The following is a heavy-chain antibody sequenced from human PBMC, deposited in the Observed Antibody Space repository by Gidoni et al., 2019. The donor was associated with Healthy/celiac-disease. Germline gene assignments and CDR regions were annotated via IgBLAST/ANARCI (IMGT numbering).Heavy chain of an antibody. Sequence: EVQLVASGGGWVQPGRSLRLSCAASRFTSGRYCRSWVRHAPGKGLEWVANIKQEGSEKYYVDSVKGRFTISRDNAKNALYLQMNSLRAEDTAVYYCARDLGFGELEDYYYGMDVWGQGTTVTVSS. J-gene: IGHJ6*02. CDR3: ARDLGFGELEDYYYGMDV. CDR1: RFTSGRYC. D-gene: IGHD3-10*01. V-gene: IGHV3-7*01. CDR2: IKQEGSEK.